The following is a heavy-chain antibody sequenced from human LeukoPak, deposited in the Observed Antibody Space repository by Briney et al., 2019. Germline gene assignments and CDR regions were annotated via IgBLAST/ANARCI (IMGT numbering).Heavy chain of an antibody. V-gene: IGHV1-2*02. CDR2: INPNSGGT. CDR3: ASLNCNNGVCYNFDY. J-gene: IGHJ4*02. D-gene: IGHD2-8*01. CDR1: GYTFTGYY. Sequence: ASLKVSCKASGYTFTGYYIHWVRQAPGQGLEWTGWINPNSGGTNYAQKFQGRVTMTSDTSINTAYMELSRLRSDDTAMYYCASLNCNNGVCYNFDYWGQGTLVTVSS.